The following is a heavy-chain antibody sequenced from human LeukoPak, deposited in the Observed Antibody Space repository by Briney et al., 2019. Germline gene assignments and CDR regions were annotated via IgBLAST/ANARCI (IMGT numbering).Heavy chain of an antibody. V-gene: IGHV3-30*04. D-gene: IGHD1-26*01. J-gene: IGHJ4*02. CDR3: ARSPGILGTNYFDY. Sequence: AGGSLRLSCAASGFTFSSYAMHWVRQAPGKGLEWVAVISYDGSNKNYADSVKCRFTISGDNSKNTLYLQMNSLRAEDTSVYYCARSPGILGTNYFDYWGQGTLVTVSS. CDR2: ISYDGSNK. CDR1: GFTFSSYA.